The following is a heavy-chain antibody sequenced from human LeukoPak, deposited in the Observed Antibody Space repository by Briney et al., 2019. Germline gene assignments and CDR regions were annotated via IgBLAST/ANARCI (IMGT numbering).Heavy chain of an antibody. CDR1: GGTFSSYA. Sequence: ASVKVSCKASGGTFSSYATSWVRQAPGQGLEWMGGITPIFGTANYAQKFQGRVTITADESTSTAYMELSSLRSEDTAVYYCARDPTGETAAGFDYWGQGTLVTVSS. CDR3: ARDPTGETAAGFDY. J-gene: IGHJ4*02. D-gene: IGHD6-13*01. V-gene: IGHV1-69*13. CDR2: ITPIFGTA.